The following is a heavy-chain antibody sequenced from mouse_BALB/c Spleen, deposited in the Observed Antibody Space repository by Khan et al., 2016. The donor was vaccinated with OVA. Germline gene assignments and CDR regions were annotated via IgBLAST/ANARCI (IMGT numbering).Heavy chain of an antibody. J-gene: IGHJ3*01. CDR1: GFTFSTYA. V-gene: IGHV5-9-3*01. CDR3: ARSPYGNFAY. Sequence: VQLKESGGGLVKPGGSLKLSCAASGFTFSTYAMSWVRQTPEKRLEWVATISSDGDYTYYPDNVTGRFTISRDNAKNTLYLQMSSLRSEDTAMYYCARSPYGNFAYWGQGNLVTVSA. D-gene: IGHD2-1*01. CDR2: ISSDGDYT.